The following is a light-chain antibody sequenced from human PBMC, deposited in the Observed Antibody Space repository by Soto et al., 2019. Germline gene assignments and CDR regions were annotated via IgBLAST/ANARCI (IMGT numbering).Light chain of an antibody. V-gene: IGKV3-11*01. Sequence: DIVLTQSPAILSLSPGERATLSCRASEDVGNSLAWCQQRPGQSPRRLIYDVSNRATGIPSRFSGSGSGADFTLTISTLEPDDFAVYYSKQRYNWPRTFGQGTKV. CDR1: EDVGNS. CDR2: DVS. CDR3: KQRYNWPRT. J-gene: IGKJ1*01.